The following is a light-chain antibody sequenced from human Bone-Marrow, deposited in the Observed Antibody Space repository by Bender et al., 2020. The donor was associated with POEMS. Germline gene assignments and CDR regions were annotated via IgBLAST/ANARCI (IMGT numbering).Light chain of an antibody. J-gene: IGLJ3*02. CDR2: DVN. CDR3: SSWDDSLSGWV. V-gene: IGLV2-8*01. Sequence: QSALTQPPSASGSAGQSVTISCTGTSNDVGDYDYISWYQQHPGKAPKLIMSDVNSRPSGVPARFSVSKSGTSASLAISDIQSEDEGDYYCSSWDDSLSGWVFGGGTKLTVL. CDR1: SNDVGDYDY.